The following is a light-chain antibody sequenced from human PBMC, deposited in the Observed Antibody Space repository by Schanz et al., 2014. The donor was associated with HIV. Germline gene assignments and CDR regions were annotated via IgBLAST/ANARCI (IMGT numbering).Light chain of an antibody. V-gene: IGLV2-14*03. CDR2: DVS. CDR1: SSDVGGYNY. CDR3: CSYAGTSTFVV. Sequence: QSVLAQPASVSGSPGQSITISCTGTSSDVGGYNYVSWYQRHPGKAPKLMIYDVSNRPSGVSNRFSSSKSGNTASLTFSGLQAEDEADYYCCSYAGTSTFVVFGGGTKLTVL. J-gene: IGLJ2*01.